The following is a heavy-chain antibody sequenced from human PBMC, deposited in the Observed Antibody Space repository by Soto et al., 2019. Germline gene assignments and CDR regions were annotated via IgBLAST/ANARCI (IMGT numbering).Heavy chain of an antibody. CDR3: ARGNHRWLPLWYFDL. CDR2: IIPIFGTV. Sequence: QVQLVQSVAEVKKPGSSVKVSCKASGGTFSNYPISWVRQAPGQGVEWMGGIIPIFGTVNYAQKLQGRVTITADETTSTAYMELSSLRSEDTAVYYCARGNHRWLPLWYFDLWGRGTLVTVSA. CDR1: GGTFSNYP. J-gene: IGHJ2*01. V-gene: IGHV1-69*12. D-gene: IGHD5-12*01.